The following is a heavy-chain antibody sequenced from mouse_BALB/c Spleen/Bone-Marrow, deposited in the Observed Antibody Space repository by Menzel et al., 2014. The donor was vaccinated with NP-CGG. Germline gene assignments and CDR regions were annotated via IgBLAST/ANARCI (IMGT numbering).Heavy chain of an antibody. J-gene: IGHJ3*01. Sequence: EVQLVESGGGLVQPGGSLRLSCATSGFTFTDNYMSWVRQPPGKALEWLGFIRNKANGYTTEYSASVKGRFTISRDNFQSILYLQMNTLRAEDSATYYCARDSDWFAYWGQGTLVTVSA. V-gene: IGHV7-3*02. CDR1: GFTFTDNY. CDR2: IRNKANGYTT. CDR3: ARDSDWFAY.